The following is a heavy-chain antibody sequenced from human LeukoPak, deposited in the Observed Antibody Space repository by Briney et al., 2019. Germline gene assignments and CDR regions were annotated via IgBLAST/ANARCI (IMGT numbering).Heavy chain of an antibody. D-gene: IGHD3-10*01. CDR3: ARVRISGPRWFDP. J-gene: IGHJ5*02. Sequence: ASVKVSCKASGYTFTSYDINWVRQAPGQGLEWMGWMNPNSGNTGYAQKFQGRVTITRNTSISTAYMELSSLRSEDTAVYYCARVRISGPRWFDPWGQGTLVTVSS. CDR1: GYTFTSYD. V-gene: IGHV1-8*03. CDR2: MNPNSGNT.